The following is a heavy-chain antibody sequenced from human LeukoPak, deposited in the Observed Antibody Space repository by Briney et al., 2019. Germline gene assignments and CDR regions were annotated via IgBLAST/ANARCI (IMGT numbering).Heavy chain of an antibody. CDR2: IYHSGST. CDR1: GYSISSGSY. Sequence: SETLSLTCTVSGYSISSGSYWGWIRQPPGKGPEWVGSIYHSGSTYHNPSLKSRVTISVDTSKNQFSLKLRSVTAADTAVYYCARPTARLGWFDPWGQGTLVTVSS. J-gene: IGHJ5*02. V-gene: IGHV4-38-2*02. D-gene: IGHD6-6*01. CDR3: ARPTARLGWFDP.